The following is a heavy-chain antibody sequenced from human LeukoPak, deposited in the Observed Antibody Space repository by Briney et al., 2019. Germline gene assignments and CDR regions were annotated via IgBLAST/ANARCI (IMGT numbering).Heavy chain of an antibody. V-gene: IGHV3-23*01. Sequence: GGSLRLSCAASGFTFSSYAMSWVRQAPGKGLGWVSAISGSGGSTYYADSVKGRFTISRDNSKNTLYLQMNSLRAEDTAVYYCAKDPKNIVATIYTWGQGTLVTVSS. CDR2: ISGSGGST. CDR1: GFTFSSYA. D-gene: IGHD5-12*01. J-gene: IGHJ5*02. CDR3: AKDPKNIVATIYT.